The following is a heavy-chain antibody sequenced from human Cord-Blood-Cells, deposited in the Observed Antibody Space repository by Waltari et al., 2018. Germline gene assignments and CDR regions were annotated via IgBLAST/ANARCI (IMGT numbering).Heavy chain of an antibody. D-gene: IGHD3-10*01. J-gene: IGHJ4*02. Sequence: QVQLVQSGAEVKKPGASVKVSCKASGYTFTGYYMHWVRQAPGQGLEWRGWINPNSGGTNNAQKFQGRVTMTRDTSISTAYMELSRLRSDDTAVYYCARDQVYYGSGSYYDYWGQGTLVTVSS. CDR3: ARDQVYYGSGSYYDY. CDR2: INPNSGGT. CDR1: GYTFTGYY. V-gene: IGHV1-2*02.